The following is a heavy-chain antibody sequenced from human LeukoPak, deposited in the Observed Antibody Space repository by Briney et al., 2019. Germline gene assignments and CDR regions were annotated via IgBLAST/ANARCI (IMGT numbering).Heavy chain of an antibody. CDR2: IYHSGST. CDR1: GYSISSGYY. D-gene: IGHD1-26*01. J-gene: IGHJ4*02. CDR3: ARGTANSGSYYYFDY. Sequence: SETLSLTCTVSGYSISSGYYWGWIRQPPGKGLEWIGSIYHSGSTYYNPSLKSRVTISVDTSKNQFSLKLSSVTAADTAVYYCARGTANSGSYYYFDYWGQGTLVTVSS. V-gene: IGHV4-38-2*02.